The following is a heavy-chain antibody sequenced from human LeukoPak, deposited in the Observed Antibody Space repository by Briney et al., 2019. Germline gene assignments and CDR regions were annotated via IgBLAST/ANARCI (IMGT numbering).Heavy chain of an antibody. J-gene: IGHJ5*02. V-gene: IGHV3-23*01. CDR2: ISGSGGST. Sequence: GGSLRLSCAASGFTISSYAMSWVRQAPGKGLEWVSAISGSGGSTYYADSVKGRFTISRDNSKNTLYLQMNSLRAEDTAVYYCAKDYKRGDIVVVPAAIRFDPWGQGTLVTVSS. D-gene: IGHD2-2*02. CDR1: GFTISSYA. CDR3: AKDYKRGDIVVVPAAIRFDP.